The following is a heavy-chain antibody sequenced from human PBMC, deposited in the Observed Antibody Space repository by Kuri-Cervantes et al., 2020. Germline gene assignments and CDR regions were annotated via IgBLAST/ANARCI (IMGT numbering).Heavy chain of an antibody. CDR2: INPSGGST. CDR3: ATRYSSGWYGRSATGDFFDY. CDR1: GYTFTSYY. V-gene: IGHV1-46*01. J-gene: IGHJ4*02. D-gene: IGHD6-19*01. Sequence: ASVKVSCKASGYTFTSYYMHWVRQPPGQGLEWMGIINPSGGSTSYAQKFQGRVTMTRDTSTSTVYMELSSLRSEDTAVYYCATRYSSGWYGRSATGDFFDYWGQGTLVTVSS.